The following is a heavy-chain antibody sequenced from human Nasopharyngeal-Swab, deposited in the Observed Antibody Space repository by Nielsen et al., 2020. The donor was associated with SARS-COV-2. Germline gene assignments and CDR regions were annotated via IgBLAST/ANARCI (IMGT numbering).Heavy chain of an antibody. CDR3: AAPSRYCSSTRCTYYYYGMDV. Sequence: SLKISCAASGFTFDDYAIHWVRQAPGRGLEWVSGISWDSGNIGYADSVKGRFTISRDNAKNSLYLQMDSLRAEDTAVYYCAAPSRYCSSTRCTYYYYGMDVWGQGTTVTVSS. CDR2: ISWDSGNI. V-gene: IGHV3-9*01. CDR1: GFTFDDYA. J-gene: IGHJ6*02. D-gene: IGHD2-2*01.